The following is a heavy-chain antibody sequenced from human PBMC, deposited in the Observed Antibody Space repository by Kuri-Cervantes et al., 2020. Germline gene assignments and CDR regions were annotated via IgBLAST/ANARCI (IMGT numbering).Heavy chain of an antibody. Sequence: SVKVSCKASGYKFTSYGINWVRQAPGQGLEWMGAIIYSSSTVNFVQDFQDRATITTDEATSTVYLTLNSLRSEDTAVYYCARGLTGFSAAYDYWGQGTPVTVSS. CDR2: IIYSSSTV. CDR1: GYKFTSYG. V-gene: IGHV1-69*05. D-gene: IGHD3-9*01. CDR3: ARGLTGFSAAYDY. J-gene: IGHJ4*02.